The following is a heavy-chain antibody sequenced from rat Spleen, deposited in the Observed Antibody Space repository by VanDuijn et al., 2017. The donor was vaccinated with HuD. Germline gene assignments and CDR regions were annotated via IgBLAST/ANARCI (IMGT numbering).Heavy chain of an antibody. D-gene: IGHD1-2*01. Sequence: VQLKESGPGLVQPSQTLSLTCTVSGFSLTDYSVHWVRQPPGKGLEWMGVMWSGGSTAYNSALKSRLNISRDTSKSQVFLKINSLQTEDTATYYCTRVGYSSFLRYFDYWGQGVMVTVSS. CDR2: MWSGGST. CDR1: GFSLTDYS. V-gene: IGHV2S63*01. CDR3: TRVGYSSFLRYFDY. J-gene: IGHJ2*01.